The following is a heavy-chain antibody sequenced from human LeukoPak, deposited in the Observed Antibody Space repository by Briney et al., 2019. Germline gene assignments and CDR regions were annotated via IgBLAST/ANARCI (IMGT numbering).Heavy chain of an antibody. CDR1: GVIISSYA. Sequence: GGSLRLSCAASGVIISSYAMSWVRQAPGKGLEWVSAINGRGDNTYYADFVKGRFTISRDNSKNTLYLQMNSLRAEDTAVYYCAKAYFHYDILTGYYNYYCMDVWGQGTTVNVSS. V-gene: IGHV3-23*01. CDR2: INGRGDNT. D-gene: IGHD3-9*01. J-gene: IGHJ6*02. CDR3: AKAYFHYDILTGYYNYYCMDV.